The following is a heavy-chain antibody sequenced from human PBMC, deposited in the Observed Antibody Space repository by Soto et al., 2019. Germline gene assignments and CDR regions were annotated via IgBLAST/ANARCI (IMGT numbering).Heavy chain of an antibody. J-gene: IGHJ6*02. V-gene: IGHV3-30*18. CDR1: GFTFSSYG. CDR3: AKVIAARPDYYYYGMDV. Sequence: PGGSLRLSCAASGFTFSSYGMHWVRQAPGKGLEWVAVISYDGSNKYYADSVKGRFTISRDNSKNTLYLQMNSLRAEDTAVYYCAKVIAARPDYYYYGMDVWGQGTTVTVSS. D-gene: IGHD6-6*01. CDR2: ISYDGSNK.